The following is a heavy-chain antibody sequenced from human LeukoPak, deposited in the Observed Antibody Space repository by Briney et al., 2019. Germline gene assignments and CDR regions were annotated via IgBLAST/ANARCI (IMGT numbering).Heavy chain of an antibody. CDR2: ISGSGGST. CDR3: ARAIGWDEPFDL. J-gene: IGHJ3*01. D-gene: IGHD1-26*01. Sequence: GGSLRLSCAASGFTFSSYGMSWVRQAPGKGLEWVSAISGSGGSTYYADSVKGRFIISRDNSKNTLYLQMNSLRAEDTAVYYCARAIGWDEPFDLWGQGTMVTVSS. V-gene: IGHV3-23*01. CDR1: GFTFSSYG.